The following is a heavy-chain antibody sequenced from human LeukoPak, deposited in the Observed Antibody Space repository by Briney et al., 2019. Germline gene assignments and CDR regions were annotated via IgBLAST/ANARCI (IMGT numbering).Heavy chain of an antibody. Sequence: SETLSLTCAVSGGSISRSSYYWAWIRQPPGKGLEWVGTIYYGGSIYGDPSLKGRITISLDTSKNQFSLKLNSVTAADTAVYYCARAGWELLSASFDPWGQGTLVIVSS. D-gene: IGHD1-26*01. V-gene: IGHV4-39*07. CDR2: IYYGGSI. J-gene: IGHJ5*02. CDR1: GGSISRSSYY. CDR3: ARAGWELLSASFDP.